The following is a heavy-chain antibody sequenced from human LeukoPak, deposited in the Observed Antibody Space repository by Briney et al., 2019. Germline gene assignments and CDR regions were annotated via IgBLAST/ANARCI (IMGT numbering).Heavy chain of an antibody. V-gene: IGHV3-21*01. CDR1: GFTFSSYS. D-gene: IGHD6-6*01. J-gene: IGHJ4*02. CDR2: ISSSSSYI. CDR3: ASLSSPTSSSSDRFDY. Sequence: GGSLRLSCAASGFTFSSYSMNWVRQAPGKGLEWVSSISSSSSYIYYADSVKGRFTISRDNAKNSLYLQMNSLRAEDTAVYYCASLSSPTSSSSDRFDYWGQGNLVTVSS.